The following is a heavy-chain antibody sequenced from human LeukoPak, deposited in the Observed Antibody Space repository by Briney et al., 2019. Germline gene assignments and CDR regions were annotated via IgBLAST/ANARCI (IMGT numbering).Heavy chain of an antibody. CDR1: GGSISSSSYY. J-gene: IGHJ2*01. CDR2: IYYSGST. Sequence: PSETLSLTCTVSGGSISSSSYYWGWIRQPPGKGLEWIGSIYYSGSTYYNSSLKSRVTISVDTSKNQFSLNLSSVTAADTAAYYCARGYSSGWSPVKKSWYFNLWGRGTLVTVSS. CDR3: ARGYSSGWSPVKKSWYFNL. V-gene: IGHV4-39*07. D-gene: IGHD6-19*01.